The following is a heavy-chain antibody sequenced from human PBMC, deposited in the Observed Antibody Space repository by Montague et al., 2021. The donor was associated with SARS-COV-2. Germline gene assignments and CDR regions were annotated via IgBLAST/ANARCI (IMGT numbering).Heavy chain of an antibody. D-gene: IGHD4-17*01. CDR3: ARRRLRADYFDF. J-gene: IGHJ4*02. CDR2: VYYSGYT. CDR1: GDSVSSSGHY. V-gene: IGHV4-39*01. Sequence: SETLSLTCTVSGDSVSSSGHYWGWIRQPPGKGLEWLGNVYYSGYTYYNPSVKGRVTISIDASKNQFSLKLNSLTATDTAIYHCARRRLRADYFDFWGQGTLLTVSS.